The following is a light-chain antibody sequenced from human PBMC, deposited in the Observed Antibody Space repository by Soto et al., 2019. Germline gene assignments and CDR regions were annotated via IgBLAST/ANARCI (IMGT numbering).Light chain of an antibody. V-gene: IGKV1-39*01. Sequence: DIQMTQSPYSLSAAVGDRVTIACRASQSINTYLNWYQQKPGKAPKLLIFDADSLQNGVPSRFSGGGSRTDFTLTITSLQPEDFATYYCQQTSSAPFTFGPGTKVYIK. CDR3: QQTSSAPFT. J-gene: IGKJ3*01. CDR1: QSINTY. CDR2: DAD.